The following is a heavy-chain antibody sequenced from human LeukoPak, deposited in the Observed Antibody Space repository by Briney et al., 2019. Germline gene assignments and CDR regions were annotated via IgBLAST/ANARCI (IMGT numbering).Heavy chain of an antibody. CDR2: IYYSGST. D-gene: IGHD6-13*01. CDR3: AREDRSSSWYGRWGY. V-gene: IGHV4-59*12. J-gene: IGHJ4*02. CDR1: GGSISSYY. Sequence: PSETLSLTCTVSGGSISSYYWSWIRQPPGKGLEWIGYIYYSGSTNYNPSLKSRVTMSVDTSKNQFSLKLSSVTAADTAVYYCAREDRSSSWYGRWGYWGQGTLVTVSS.